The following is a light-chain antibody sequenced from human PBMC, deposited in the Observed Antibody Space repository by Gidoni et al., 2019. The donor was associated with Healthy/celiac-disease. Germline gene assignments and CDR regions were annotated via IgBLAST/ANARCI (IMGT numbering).Light chain of an antibody. CDR3: MQALQTPWT. Sequence: DIVMTQSPLSLPVTPGEPASISCRSSQSLLHSNGYNYLDWYLQKPGQSPQLLVYLGSNRASGVPGRYSGSGSGTDFTLKISRVEAEDVGVYYCMQALQTPWTFGQGTRVKIK. V-gene: IGKV2-28*01. J-gene: IGKJ1*01. CDR2: LGS. CDR1: QSLLHSNGYNY.